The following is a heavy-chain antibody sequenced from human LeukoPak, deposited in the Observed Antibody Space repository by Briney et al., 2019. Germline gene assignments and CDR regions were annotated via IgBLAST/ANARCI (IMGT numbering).Heavy chain of an antibody. CDR2: TSYDGTNK. J-gene: IGHJ4*02. Sequence: GGSLRLSCAASGFNFRDSAMHWVRQPPGKGLEGVAVTSYDGTNKYYADSVKGRFTISRDNSKNTRYLQMNSLTLEDTAVYYCAADYGDYLSPSDWGQGTLVTVSS. CDR1: GFNFRDSA. D-gene: IGHD4-17*01. V-gene: IGHV3-30*04. CDR3: AADYGDYLSPSD.